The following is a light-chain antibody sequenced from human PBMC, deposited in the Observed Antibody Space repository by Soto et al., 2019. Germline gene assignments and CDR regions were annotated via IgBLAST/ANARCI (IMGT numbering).Light chain of an antibody. V-gene: IGLV2-14*01. Sequence: QSVLAQPASVSGSPGQSITISCTGTSSDVGGYNYVSWYRQHPGKAPKLMIYEVSNRPSGVSNRFSGSKSDNTASLTISGLQAEDEADYYCNSYTSNNTPVSGTGTTVTVL. CDR3: NSYTSNNTPV. J-gene: IGLJ1*01. CDR1: SSDVGGYNY. CDR2: EVS.